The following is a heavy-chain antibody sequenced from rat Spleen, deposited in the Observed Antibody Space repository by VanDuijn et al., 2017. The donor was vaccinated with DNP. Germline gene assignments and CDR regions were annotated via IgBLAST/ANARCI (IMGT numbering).Heavy chain of an antibody. D-gene: IGHD1-6*01. CDR3: VRLEILRTYFDY. V-gene: IGHV5-20*01. Sequence: EVQLVESGGDLVQPGRSVKLSCAASGFTFSDFALAWVRQAPTKGLAWVASISYDGVDTYYRDSVKGRFTISRDNAKSSLYLEMDSLRSEDTSTYYCVRLEILRTYFDYWGQGVMVTVSS. CDR2: ISYDGVDT. CDR1: GFTFSDFA. J-gene: IGHJ2*01.